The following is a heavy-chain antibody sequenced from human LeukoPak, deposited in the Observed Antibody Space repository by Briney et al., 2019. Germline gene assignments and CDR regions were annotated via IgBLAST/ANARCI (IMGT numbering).Heavy chain of an antibody. CDR2: IHYSGRT. CDR3: ATLRGSATAVFDS. V-gene: IGHV4-59*08. D-gene: IGHD2-21*02. CDR1: GGALNSHY. Sequence: PSETLSLTCSVSGGALNSHYWSWIRQSLGKGLEWIAYIHYSGRTDYSPSLKSRVAISLDTSKTQVSLTMISVTAADSAVYYCATLRGSATAVFDSWGLGTRVTVSS. J-gene: IGHJ4*02.